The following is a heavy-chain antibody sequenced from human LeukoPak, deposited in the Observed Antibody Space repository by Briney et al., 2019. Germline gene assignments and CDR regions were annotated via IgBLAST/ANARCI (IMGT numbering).Heavy chain of an antibody. Sequence: GGSLRLSCAASGFTLSGYWMHWVRHAPGKGLVWVSHINSDGTNTRYADSVKGRFTISRDNARNTLYLQMRSLRADDTAVYYCARIGSNAALDYWGQGALGTVSA. CDR2: INSDGTNT. D-gene: IGHD6-13*01. CDR1: GFTLSGYW. V-gene: IGHV3-74*01. CDR3: ARIGSNAALDY. J-gene: IGHJ4*02.